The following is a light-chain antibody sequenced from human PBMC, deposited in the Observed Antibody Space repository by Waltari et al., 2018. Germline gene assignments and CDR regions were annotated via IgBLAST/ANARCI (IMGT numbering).Light chain of an antibody. CDR2: DNSDGNH. CDR1: SGHSSNV. Sequence: QLVVTQSPSASASLGASVKLTCTLTSGHSSNVIAWLQQRPEKGPRYLMKDNSDGNHTKGDEKPHRFSCASSGAERYLTIASLQSEDEGDYCCQSVGHGTWVFGGGTKLTV. CDR3: QSVGHGTWV. J-gene: IGLJ3*02. V-gene: IGLV4-69*01.